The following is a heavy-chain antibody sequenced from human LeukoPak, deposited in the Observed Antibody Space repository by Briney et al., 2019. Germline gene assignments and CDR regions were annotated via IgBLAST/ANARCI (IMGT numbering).Heavy chain of an antibody. CDR2: IYYSGST. J-gene: IGHJ4*02. D-gene: IGHD2-2*01. CDR1: SGSISSGDYY. CDR3: ARARDIVVVGYFDY. Sequence: PSETLSLTCTVSSGSISSGDYYWSWIRQPPGKGLEWIGYIYYSGSTYYNPSLKSRVTISVDTSKNQFSLKLSSVTAADTAVYYCARARDIVVVGYFDYWGQGTLVTVSS. V-gene: IGHV4-30-4*08.